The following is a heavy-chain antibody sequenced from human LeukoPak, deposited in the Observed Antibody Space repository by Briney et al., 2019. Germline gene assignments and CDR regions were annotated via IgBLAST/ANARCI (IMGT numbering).Heavy chain of an antibody. V-gene: IGHV3-66*01. J-gene: IGHJ4*02. CDR3: ARVHRKHVLRYFDWLLPYFDY. CDR2: IYSGGNT. CDR1: GFTVSINY. D-gene: IGHD3-9*01. Sequence: SGVSLRLSCAASGFTVSINYMSWVRQAPGKGLEWGSVIYSGGNTYYADSVKGRFTISRDNSKNTLYLKMNSLRAEDTAVYDCARVHRKHVLRYFDWLLPYFDYWGQGTLVTVSS.